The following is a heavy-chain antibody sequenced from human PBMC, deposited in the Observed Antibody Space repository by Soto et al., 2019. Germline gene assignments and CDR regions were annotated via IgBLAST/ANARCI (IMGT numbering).Heavy chain of an antibody. Sequence: EVQLVESGGGFVESGGSLRLSCAASGFSFKDAWMTWVRQAPGKGLEGVGRIKSSTDGGTADYGAAVKGRFTMSRDDSIDTWYLHMDGVKRENTGGYYCTSFFQRRERLFDYWGPGTQFNVSS. D-gene: IGHD1-1*01. CDR3: TSFFQRRERLFDY. V-gene: IGHV3-15*07. J-gene: IGHJ4*02. CDR1: GFSFKDAW. CDR2: IKSSTDGGTA.